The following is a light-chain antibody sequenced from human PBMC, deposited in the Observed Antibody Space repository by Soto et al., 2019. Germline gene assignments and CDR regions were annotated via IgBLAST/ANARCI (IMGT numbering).Light chain of an antibody. CDR1: QSISIY. V-gene: IGKV1-39*01. CDR2: AAS. CDR3: QQSYSTPRLT. J-gene: IGKJ4*01. Sequence: DIQMTQSPSSLSASVGDRVTITCRASQSISIYLNWYQQKPEKAPKFLIYAASSLQSGVPSRFSGSGSGTDFTLPISSLQPEDFATYYCQQSYSTPRLTFGGGTKVEIK.